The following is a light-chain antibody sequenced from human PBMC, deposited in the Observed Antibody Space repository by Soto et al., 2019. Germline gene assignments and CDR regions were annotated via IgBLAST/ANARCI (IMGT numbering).Light chain of an antibody. V-gene: IGKV1-39*01. CDR2: AAS. J-gene: IGKJ1*01. Sequence: DIQMTQSPSSLSASVGDRVTITCRASQNIINYLNWYQQKPGKAPKLLIYAASSLQTGIPSRFSGSGSATDFALTISSLQPEDFATYYCQQSHSNPRTCGQGTKVDI. CDR1: QNIINY. CDR3: QQSHSNPRT.